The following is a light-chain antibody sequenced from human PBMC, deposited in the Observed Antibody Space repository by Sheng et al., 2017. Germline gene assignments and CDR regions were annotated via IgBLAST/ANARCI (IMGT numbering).Light chain of an antibody. CDR1: QGINNY. CDR2: AAS. Sequence: DIQMTQSPSFLSASVGDRVTITCRASQGINNYLAWYQQKPGKAPNLLIYAASTLQSGVPSRFSGSGSGTEFTLTISSLQPDDFATYYCQQFNSYPWTFGQGTKVEIK. CDR3: QQFNSYPWT. J-gene: IGKJ1*01. V-gene: IGKV1-9*01.